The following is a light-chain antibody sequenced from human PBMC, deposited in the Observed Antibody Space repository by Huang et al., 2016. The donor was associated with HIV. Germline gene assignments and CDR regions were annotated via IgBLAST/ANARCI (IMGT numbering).Light chain of an antibody. Sequence: EIVLTQSPGALSLSPGERATLSCRASQNISSDYLAWYHQKPGQAPSLLIYGASRRATGVPDRFSGSGSGTEFTLTITRLGPEDCAVFFCQQYDSSPTTFGQGTNLEIK. J-gene: IGKJ2*01. CDR3: QQYDSSPTT. CDR2: GAS. CDR1: QNISSDY. V-gene: IGKV3-20*01.